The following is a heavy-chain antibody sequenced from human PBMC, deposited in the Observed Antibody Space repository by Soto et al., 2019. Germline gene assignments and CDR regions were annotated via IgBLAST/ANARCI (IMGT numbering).Heavy chain of an antibody. Sequence: PSQTLSLTCAISGDSVSSNTASWNWIRQSPSRGLEWLGRTYFRSKWYNDYAVSVKSRIIINPDTSNNQFSLQLNSVTPEDTAVYFCAKGDNRGPTTDFAFDPWGQGIMVTVSS. J-gene: IGHJ5*02. V-gene: IGHV6-1*01. D-gene: IGHD1-1*01. CDR3: AKGDNRGPTTDFAFDP. CDR2: TYFRSKWYN. CDR1: GDSVSSNTAS.